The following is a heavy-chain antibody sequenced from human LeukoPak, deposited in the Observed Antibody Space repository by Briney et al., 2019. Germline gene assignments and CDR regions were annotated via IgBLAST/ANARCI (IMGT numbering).Heavy chain of an antibody. Sequence: GRSLRLSCAASGFTFGDYAMHWVRQAPGKGLEWVSGISWNSGSIGYADSVKGRFTISRDNAKNSLYLQMNSLRAEDTAVYYCARQDYFDSEGYWGQGTLVTVSS. CDR2: ISWNSGSI. CDR1: GFTFGDYA. D-gene: IGHD3-22*01. J-gene: IGHJ4*02. CDR3: ARQDYFDSEGY. V-gene: IGHV3-9*01.